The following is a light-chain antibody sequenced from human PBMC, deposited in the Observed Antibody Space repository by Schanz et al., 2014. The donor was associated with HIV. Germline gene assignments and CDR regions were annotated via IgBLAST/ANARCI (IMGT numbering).Light chain of an antibody. CDR2: ADT. V-gene: IGLV1-40*01. CDR3: QSFDSSLNGVV. CDR1: SSNIGAGYD. J-gene: IGLJ3*02. Sequence: QSVLTQPPSVSGAPGQRVTISCTGSSSNIGAGYDVHWYQQLPGTAPKLLIFADTKRPSGVPDRFSGSKSVNSASLAITGLQAEDEADYYCQSFDSSLNGVVFGGGTKLTVL.